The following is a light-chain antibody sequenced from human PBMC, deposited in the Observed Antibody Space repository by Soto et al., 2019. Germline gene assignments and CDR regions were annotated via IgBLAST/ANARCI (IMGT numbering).Light chain of an antibody. CDR1: QSLLHSNGYNY. V-gene: IGKV2-28*01. CDR3: MQTLQSPLT. Sequence: DSVMTQSPLSLPVTPGEPASISCRSSQSLLHSNGYNYLDWYLQKPGQSPQLLIYLGSNRASGVPDRFSGSGSGTDFTLKISRVEAEDVGVYYCMQTLQSPLTFGGGTKVDI. J-gene: IGKJ4*01. CDR2: LGS.